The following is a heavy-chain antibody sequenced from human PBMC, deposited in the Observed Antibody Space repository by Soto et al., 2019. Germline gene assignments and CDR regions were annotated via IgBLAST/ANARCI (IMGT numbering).Heavy chain of an antibody. V-gene: IGHV5-51*01. J-gene: IGHJ4*02. CDR1: GYSFTSYW. CDR3: ARPDSSSIDY. CDR2: IYPGDSDT. D-gene: IGHD6-19*01. Sequence: PGESLKISCKGSGYSFTSYWIGWVRQMPGKGLEWMGIIYPGDSDTRYSPSFQGQVTISADKSINTAYLQLTNLKASDTAIYYCARPDSSSIDYWGQGTLVTVSS.